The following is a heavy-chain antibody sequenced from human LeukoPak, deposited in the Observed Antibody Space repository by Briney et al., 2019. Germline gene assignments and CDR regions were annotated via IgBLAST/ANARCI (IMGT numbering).Heavy chain of an antibody. Sequence: SETLSLTCTVSGGSVSSGSYYWSWIRQPPGKRLEWIGYIYYSGSTNYNPSLKSRVTISVDTSKNQFSLKLSSVTAADTAVYYCARIYCSGDSCYFTGWGQGTLVTVSS. CDR3: ARIYCSGDSCYFTG. D-gene: IGHD2-15*01. J-gene: IGHJ4*01. V-gene: IGHV4-61*01. CDR1: GGSVSSGSYY. CDR2: IYYSGST.